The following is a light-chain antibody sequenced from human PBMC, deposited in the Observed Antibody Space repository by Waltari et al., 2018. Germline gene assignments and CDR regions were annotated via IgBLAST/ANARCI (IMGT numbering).Light chain of an antibody. V-gene: IGKV3-20*01. Sequence: ELVLPQSPGPLSLSPGDRATLSCRASPGVSGSYLAWYHQKPGQAPRLLIYGASSRAPGIPDRFSGSGSGTDFTLTISRLEPEDFVVYYCQQYSSSSRTFGQGTKVEIK. CDR2: GAS. CDR1: PGVSGSY. J-gene: IGKJ1*01. CDR3: QQYSSSSRT.